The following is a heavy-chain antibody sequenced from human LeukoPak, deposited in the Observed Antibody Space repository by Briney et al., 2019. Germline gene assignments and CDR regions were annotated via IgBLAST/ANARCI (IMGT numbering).Heavy chain of an antibody. J-gene: IGHJ6*02. CDR2: ISAYNGNT. Sequence: ASVKVSCKASGGTFSSYAISWVRQAPGQGLEWMGWISAYNGNTNYAQKLQGRVTVTTDTSTSTAYMELRSLRSDDTAVYCCARELQYDLQGMDVWGQGTTVTVSS. D-gene: IGHD3-3*01. CDR3: ARELQYDLQGMDV. V-gene: IGHV1-18*01. CDR1: GGTFSSYA.